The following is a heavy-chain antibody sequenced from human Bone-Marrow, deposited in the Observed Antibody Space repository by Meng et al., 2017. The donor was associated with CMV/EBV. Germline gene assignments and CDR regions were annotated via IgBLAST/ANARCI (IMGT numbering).Heavy chain of an antibody. D-gene: IGHD3-10*01. Sequence: SETLSLTCAVYGGSFSGYYWSWIRQPPGKGLEWIGEINHSGSTNYNPSLKSRVTISVDTSKNQFSLKLSSVTAADTAVYCCARFLRGANWGQGTLVTVSS. CDR1: GGSFSGYY. CDR3: ARFLRGAN. CDR2: INHSGST. J-gene: IGHJ1*01. V-gene: IGHV4-34*01.